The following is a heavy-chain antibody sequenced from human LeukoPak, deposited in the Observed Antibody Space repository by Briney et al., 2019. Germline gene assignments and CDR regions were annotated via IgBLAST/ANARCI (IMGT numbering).Heavy chain of an antibody. D-gene: IGHD6-19*01. Sequence: SETLSLTCTVSGGSISSYYWSWIRQPPGKGLEWIGYIYYSGSNNYNPSLKSRVTISVDTSKNQFSLKLSSVTAADTAVYYCARTRIAVAATRYYFDYWGQGTLVTVSS. CDR3: ARTRIAVAATRYYFDY. CDR2: IYYSGSN. V-gene: IGHV4-59*01. J-gene: IGHJ4*02. CDR1: GGSISSYY.